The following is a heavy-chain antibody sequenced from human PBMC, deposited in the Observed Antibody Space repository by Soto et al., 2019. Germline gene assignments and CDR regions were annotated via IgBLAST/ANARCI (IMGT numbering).Heavy chain of an antibody. J-gene: IGHJ4*02. CDR1: GYSISSGYY. CDR3: ARSEGDYYDSSGYYIHAY. V-gene: IGHV4-38-2*01. D-gene: IGHD3-22*01. Sequence: SETLSLTCAVSGYSISSGYYWGWIRQPPGKGLEWIGSIYHSGSTYYNPSLRSRVTISVDTSKNQFSLKLSSVTAADTAVYYCARSEGDYYDSSGYYIHAYWGQGTLVTVS. CDR2: IYHSGST.